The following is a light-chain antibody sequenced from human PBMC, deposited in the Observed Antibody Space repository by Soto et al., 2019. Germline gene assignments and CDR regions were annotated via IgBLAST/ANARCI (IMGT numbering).Light chain of an antibody. Sequence: EIVLTQSPGTLSLSPGERATLSCRASQNVASAYLAWYQHKPGQAPRLLIYGASSRATGVPDRISGWGSGADFTLTISRLEPEDFAVYYCQQYGASRWTFGQGTKV. CDR3: QQYGASRWT. V-gene: IGKV3-20*01. J-gene: IGKJ1*01. CDR1: QNVASAY. CDR2: GAS.